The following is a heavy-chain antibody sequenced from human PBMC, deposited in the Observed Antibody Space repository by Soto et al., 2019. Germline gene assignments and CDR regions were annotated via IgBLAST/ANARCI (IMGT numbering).Heavy chain of an antibody. D-gene: IGHD1-26*01. CDR2: LGFDGGGR. CDR1: GFDFSSYG. V-gene: IGHV3-33*01. Sequence: QMQLVESGGGVVQPGTSLRLSCAASGFDFSSYGMHWVRQTPGKGLEWVAVLGFDGGGRYYADSVKGRFTISRDNSKKKLYLQIDSLSAEDTALYYGAREPVGPDYAMDVWGQGTTVTVSS. J-gene: IGHJ6*02. CDR3: AREPVGPDYAMDV.